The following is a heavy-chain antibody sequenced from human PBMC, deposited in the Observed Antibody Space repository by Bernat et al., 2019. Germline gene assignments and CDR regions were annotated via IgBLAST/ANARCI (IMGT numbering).Heavy chain of an antibody. J-gene: IGHJ3*02. CDR3: ARDWPHPPQYSSGWYSEGAFDI. V-gene: IGHV3-30*03. Sequence: QVQLVESGGGVVQPGRSLRLSCAASGFTFSSYGMHWVRQAPGKGLEWVAVISYDGSNKYYADSVKGRFTISRDNSKNTLYLQMNSLRAEDTAVYYCARDWPHPPQYSSGWYSEGAFDIWGQGTMVTVSS. D-gene: IGHD6-19*01. CDR1: GFTFSSYG. CDR2: ISYDGSNK.